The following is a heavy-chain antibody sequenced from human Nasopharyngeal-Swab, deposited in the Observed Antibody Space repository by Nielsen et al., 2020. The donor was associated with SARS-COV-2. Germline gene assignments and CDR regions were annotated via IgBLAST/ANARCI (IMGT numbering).Heavy chain of an antibody. CDR1: GGSISSGGYY. D-gene: IGHD6-13*01. J-gene: IGHJ5*02. Sequence: SETLSLTCTVSGGSISSGGYYWSWIRQHPGKGLEWIGYIYYSGSTYYNPSLKSRVTISVGTSKNQFSLKLSSVTAADTAVYYCARLNGIAAAGTGWFDPWGQGTLVTDSS. CDR2: IYYSGST. V-gene: IGHV4-31*03. CDR3: ARLNGIAAAGTGWFDP.